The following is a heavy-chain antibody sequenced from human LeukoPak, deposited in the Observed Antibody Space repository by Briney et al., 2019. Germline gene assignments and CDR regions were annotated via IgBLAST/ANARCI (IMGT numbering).Heavy chain of an antibody. V-gene: IGHV4-59*08. Sequence: SETLSLTCTVSGGSISSYYWSWIRQPPGKGLEWIGYIYYSGSTNYNPSLKSRVTISVDTSKNQFSLKLSSVTAADTAVYYCARYPDSSGWNNWFDPWGQGTLVTVSS. CDR1: GGSISSYY. D-gene: IGHD6-19*01. J-gene: IGHJ5*02. CDR2: IYYSGST. CDR3: ARYPDSSGWNNWFDP.